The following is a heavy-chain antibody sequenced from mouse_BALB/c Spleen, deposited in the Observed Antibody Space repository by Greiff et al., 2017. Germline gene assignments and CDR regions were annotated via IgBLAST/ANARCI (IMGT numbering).Heavy chain of an antibody. J-gene: IGHJ4*01. CDR3: ARRRLGAMDY. CDR1: GYTFTSYN. CDR2: IYPGNGDT. D-gene: IGHD2-4*01. Sequence: LQQSGAELVKPGASVKMSCKASGYTFTSYNMHWVKQTPGQGLEWIGAIYPGNGDTSYNQKFKGKATLTADKSSSTAYMQLSSLTSEDSAVYYCARRRLGAMDYWGQGTSVTVSS. V-gene: IGHV1-12*01.